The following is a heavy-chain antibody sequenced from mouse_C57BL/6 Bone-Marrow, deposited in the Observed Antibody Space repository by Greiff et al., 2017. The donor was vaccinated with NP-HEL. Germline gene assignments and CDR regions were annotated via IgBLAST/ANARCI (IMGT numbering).Heavy chain of an antibody. D-gene: IGHD1-1*01. CDR1: GYTFTSYG. CDR3: ARRTTVVATSRAY. V-gene: IGHV1-81*01. CDR2: IYPRSGNT. J-gene: IGHJ3*01. Sequence: QVQLKQSGAELARPGASVKLSCKASGYTFTSYGISWVKQRTGQGLEWIGEIYPRSGNTYYNEKFKGKATLTADKSSSTAYMELRSLTSEDSAVYFCARRTTVVATSRAYWGQGTLVTVSA.